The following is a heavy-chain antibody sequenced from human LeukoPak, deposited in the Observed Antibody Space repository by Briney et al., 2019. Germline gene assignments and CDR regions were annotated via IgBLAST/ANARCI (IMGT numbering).Heavy chain of an antibody. CDR1: GFTFSSYS. CDR3: ASPMIGDAFDI. V-gene: IGHV3-21*01. J-gene: IGHJ3*02. D-gene: IGHD3-22*01. Sequence: GGSLRLSCAAPGFTFSSYSMNWVRQAPGKGLEWVSSISSSSSYIYYADSVKGRFTISRDNAKNSLYLQMNSLRAEDTAVYYCASPMIGDAFDIWGQGTMVTVSS. CDR2: ISSSSSYI.